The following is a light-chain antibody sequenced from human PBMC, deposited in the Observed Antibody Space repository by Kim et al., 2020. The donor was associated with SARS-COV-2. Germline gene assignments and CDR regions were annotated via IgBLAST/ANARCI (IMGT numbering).Light chain of an antibody. CDR3: QQFGSSYT. CDR2: GAS. V-gene: IGKV3-20*01. J-gene: IGKJ2*01. CDR1: QSVSSSH. Sequence: EIVLTQSPGTLSLSPGERATLSCRASQSVSSSHLAWYQQKPGQAPRLLLSGASSRATGIPDRFSGSGSGTDFTLTISGLEPEDFGVYYCQQFGSSYTFGQGTKVDIK.